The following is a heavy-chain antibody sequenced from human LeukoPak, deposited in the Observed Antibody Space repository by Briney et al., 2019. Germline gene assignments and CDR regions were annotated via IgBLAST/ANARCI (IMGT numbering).Heavy chain of an antibody. CDR3: ASIAAEPKGYYYMDV. V-gene: IGHV5-51*01. D-gene: IGHD6-13*01. CDR2: IYPGDSDT. J-gene: IGHJ6*03. CDR1: GYSFTSYW. Sequence: GESLKISCKGSGYSFTSYWIGWVRQMPGKGLEWMGIIYPGDSDTRYSPSFQGQVTISADKSISTAYLQWSSLKASDTAMYYCASIAAEPKGYYYMDVWGKGTTVTVSS.